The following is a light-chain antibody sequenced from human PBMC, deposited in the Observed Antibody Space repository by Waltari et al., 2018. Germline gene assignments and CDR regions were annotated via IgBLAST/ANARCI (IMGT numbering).Light chain of an antibody. CDR1: SSNIRGNI. V-gene: IGLV1-44*01. CDR3: AAWDGGLNGRGI. CDR2: RND. J-gene: IGLJ2*01. Sequence: QSVLTQPPSLSGTPGQRVTLSCSGISSNIRGNIVRWSQPLPGTAPKLLIYRNDQRPSGVPDRFSGSKSGTSASLAISGLQSEDEADYYCAAWDGGLNGRGILGGGTKLTVL.